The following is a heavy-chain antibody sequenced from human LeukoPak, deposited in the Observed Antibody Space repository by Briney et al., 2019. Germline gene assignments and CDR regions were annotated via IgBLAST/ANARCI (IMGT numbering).Heavy chain of an antibody. V-gene: IGHV3-7*01. CDR2: IKQAGSEK. J-gene: IGHJ4*02. CDR1: GFTFSSYW. CDR3: YSSSWYADY. D-gene: IGHD6-13*01. Sequence: GGSLRLSCAASGFTFSSYWMSWVRQAPGKGLEWVANIKQAGSEKYYVDSVKGRFTISRDNAKNSLYLQMNSLRAEDTAVYYCYSSSWYADYWGQGTLVTVPS.